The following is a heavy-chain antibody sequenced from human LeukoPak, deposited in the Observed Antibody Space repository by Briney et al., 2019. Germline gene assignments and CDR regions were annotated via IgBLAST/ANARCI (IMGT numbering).Heavy chain of an antibody. J-gene: IGHJ3*02. CDR3: ARDLLAVAEGGAFDI. CDR1: GFTFSSFG. D-gene: IGHD6-19*01. V-gene: IGHV3-30*03. CDR2: IHYVGNNN. Sequence: GRSLRLSCAASGFTFSSFGMHWVRQAPGRGLEWVAFIHYVGNNNWYADSVKGRFTISRDNSKNTLYLQMNSLRAEDTAVYYCARDLLAVAEGGAFDIWGQGTMVTVSS.